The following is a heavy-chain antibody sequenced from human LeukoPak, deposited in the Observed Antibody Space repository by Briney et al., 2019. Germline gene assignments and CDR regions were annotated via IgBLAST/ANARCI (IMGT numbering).Heavy chain of an antibody. Sequence: SETLSLTCTVSGGSISSYYWSWIRQPPGKGLEWIGYINYSGSTNYNPSLKSRVTISVDTSKNQFSLELSSVTAADTAVYYCARLKATVSIHAYFDSWGQGTLVTVSS. CDR3: ARLKATVSIHAYFDS. D-gene: IGHD4-17*01. J-gene: IGHJ4*02. CDR2: INYSGST. V-gene: IGHV4-59*01. CDR1: GGSISSYY.